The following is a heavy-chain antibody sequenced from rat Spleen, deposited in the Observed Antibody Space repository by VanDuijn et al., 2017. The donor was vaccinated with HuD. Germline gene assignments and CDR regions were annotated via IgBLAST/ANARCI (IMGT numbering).Heavy chain of an antibody. CDR1: GFTFSDNY. CDR3: TRPGGLYVMDA. D-gene: IGHD1-4*01. Sequence: EVQLVESDGGLVQPGRSLKLSCAVSGFTFSDNYMAWVRQAPTKGLEWVATISHDGSSTYYRDPEKGRFTISRDNTNSTLYLQMNSLRSEDTATYYCTRPGGLYVMDAWGQGASVTVSS. CDR2: ISHDGSST. J-gene: IGHJ4*01. V-gene: IGHV5-29*01.